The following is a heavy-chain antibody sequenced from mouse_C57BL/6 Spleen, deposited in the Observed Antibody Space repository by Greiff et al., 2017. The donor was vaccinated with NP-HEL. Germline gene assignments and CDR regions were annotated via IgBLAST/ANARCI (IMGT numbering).Heavy chain of an antibody. Sequence: QVQLQQSGAELAKPGASVKLSCKASGYTFTSYWMHWVKQRPGQGLEWIGYINPSSGYTKYNQKFKDKAPLTADKSSSTAYMQLSSLTYEDSAVYYCARSHSHSGLYYFDYWGQGTTLTVSS. CDR1: GYTFTSYW. D-gene: IGHD3-2*02. CDR3: ARSHSHSGLYYFDY. V-gene: IGHV1-7*01. J-gene: IGHJ2*01. CDR2: INPSSGYT.